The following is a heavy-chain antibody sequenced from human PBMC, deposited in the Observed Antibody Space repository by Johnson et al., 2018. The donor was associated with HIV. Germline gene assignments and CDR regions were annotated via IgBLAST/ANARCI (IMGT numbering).Heavy chain of an antibody. V-gene: IGHV3-74*01. J-gene: IGHJ3*02. CDR3: ARDRRLADAFDI. CDR2: INSDGSST. CDR1: GFTFSSYW. Sequence: EVQLVESGGGLVKPGGSLRLSCAASGFTFSSYWMHWVRQAPGKGLVWVSRINSDGSSTSYADSVKGRFTISRDNPKTTRYLQMNSLRAEDTAVYYCARDRRLADAFDIWGQGTMVTVSS. D-gene: IGHD5-12*01.